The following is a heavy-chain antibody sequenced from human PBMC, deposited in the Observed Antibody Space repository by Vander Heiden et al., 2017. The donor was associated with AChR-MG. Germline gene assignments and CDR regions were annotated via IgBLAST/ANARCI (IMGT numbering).Heavy chain of an antibody. D-gene: IGHD3-16*01. CDR2: IKEDGSEK. J-gene: IGHJ4*02. Sequence: EVQLVESGGGLVQPGGSLRLSCAASGLTFRSYWMSWVRQAPGKGLEWVANIKEDGSEKYYVDSVKGRFTISRDNAKNSLYLQMNSLRAEDTAVYYCARVGGTYDYIWGQGTLVTVSS. CDR1: GLTFRSYW. CDR3: ARVGGTYDYI. V-gene: IGHV3-7*01.